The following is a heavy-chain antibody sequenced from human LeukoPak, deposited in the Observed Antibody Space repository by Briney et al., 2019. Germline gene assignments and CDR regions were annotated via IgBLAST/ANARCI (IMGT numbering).Heavy chain of an antibody. CDR1: GGPIDNYY. CDR2: IHSSGRT. CDR3: ARLRSANCAGDCCYRHHPFDY. J-gene: IGHJ4*02. D-gene: IGHD2-21*02. V-gene: IGHV4-59*08. Sequence: SETLSLTCTVSGGPIDNYYWSWIRQLSGEGVEWMTYIHSSGRTAYNPSLKDRVTISVDTSKNQFSLKVTSVTAADTAVYYCARLRSANCAGDCCYRHHPFDYWGQGTLVTVSS.